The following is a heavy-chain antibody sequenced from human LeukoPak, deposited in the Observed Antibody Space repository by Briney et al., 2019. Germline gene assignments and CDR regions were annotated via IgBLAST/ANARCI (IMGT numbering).Heavy chain of an antibody. CDR3: ARETQYSDYDFYYYYYMDV. Sequence: PGGSLRLSCAASGFTVSSNYMSWVRQAPGKGLEWVSVIYSCGSTYYADSVKGRFTISRDNSKNTLYLQMNSLRAEDTAVYYCARETQYSDYDFYYYYYMDVWGKGTTVTVSS. CDR1: GFTVSSNY. J-gene: IGHJ6*03. V-gene: IGHV3-66*01. D-gene: IGHD5-12*01. CDR2: IYSCGST.